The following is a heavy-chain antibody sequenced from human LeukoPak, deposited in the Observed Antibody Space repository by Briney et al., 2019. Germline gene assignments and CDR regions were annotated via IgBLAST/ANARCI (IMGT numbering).Heavy chain of an antibody. CDR1: GDSLSSNSAA. D-gene: IGHD1/OR15-1a*01. CDR3: ARGTGGLDY. V-gene: IGHV6-1*01. CDR2: TYYRSKWYN. J-gene: IGHJ4*02. Sequence: SQTLSLTCAISGDSLSSNSAAWNWIRQSPSSGLEWLGRTYYRSKWYNDYAVSVKSRIIINPDTSKNQSSLQLNSVTPEDTAVYYCARGTGGLDYWGQGTLVTVSS.